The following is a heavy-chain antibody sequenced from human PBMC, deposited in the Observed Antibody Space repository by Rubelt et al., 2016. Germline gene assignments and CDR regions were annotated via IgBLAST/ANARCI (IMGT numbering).Heavy chain of an antibody. CDR2: IYYSGST. V-gene: IGHV4-39*07. J-gene: IGHJ4*02. CDR3: AREGRGSSSWYLDY. Sequence: QVQLQESGPGLVKPSETLSLTCTVSGGSVSSGSYYWGWIRQPPGKGLEWIGSIYYSGSTYYNPSLKGRVTISVDTSKNQFSLKLSSVTAADTAVYYCAREGRGSSSWYLDYWGQGTPVTVSS. CDR1: GGSVSSGSYY. D-gene: IGHD6-13*01.